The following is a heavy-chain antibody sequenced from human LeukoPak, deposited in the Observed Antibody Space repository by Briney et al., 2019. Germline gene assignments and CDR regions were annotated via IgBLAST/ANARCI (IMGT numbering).Heavy chain of an antibody. V-gene: IGHV3-30*02. CDR3: AKDGSWSCTD. Sequence: GGSLRLSCAASGFTFSRNAIHWVRQGPGKGLEWVSYIAHHGSNKYYADFVKGQFTISRDNSKRTLYLQMNSLRADDTAVYYCAKDGSWSCTDWGQGTLVTVSS. CDR2: IAHHGSNK. J-gene: IGHJ4*02. D-gene: IGHD2-8*02. CDR1: GFTFSRNA.